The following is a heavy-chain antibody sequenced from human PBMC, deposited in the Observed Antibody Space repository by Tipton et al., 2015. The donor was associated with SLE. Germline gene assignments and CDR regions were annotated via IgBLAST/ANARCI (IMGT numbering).Heavy chain of an antibody. CDR1: GGSFSGYY. CDR2: INHSGST. CDR3: ARGECSGGSCYPDAFDI. Sequence: TLSLTCAVYGGSFSGYYWSWIRQPPGKGLEWIGEINHSGSTNYNPSLKSRVTISVDTSKNQFSLKLSSVTAADTAVYYCARGECSGGSCYPDAFDIWGQGTMVTVSS. J-gene: IGHJ3*02. D-gene: IGHD2-15*01. V-gene: IGHV4-34*01.